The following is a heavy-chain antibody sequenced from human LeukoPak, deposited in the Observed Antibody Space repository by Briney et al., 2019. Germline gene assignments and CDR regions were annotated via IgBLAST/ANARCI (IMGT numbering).Heavy chain of an antibody. J-gene: IGHJ4*02. CDR2: ISSSSSAI. CDR1: GFTFSSYS. V-gene: IGHV3-48*02. CDR3: ARDGITMVRGVMIDFDY. D-gene: IGHD3-10*01. Sequence: GGSLRLSCTASGFTFSSYSMNWVRQAPGKGLEWVSYISSSSSAIYYADSVKGRFTISRDNAKNSVYLQMSSLRDEDTAVYYCARDGITMVRGVMIDFDYWGQGTRVTVSS.